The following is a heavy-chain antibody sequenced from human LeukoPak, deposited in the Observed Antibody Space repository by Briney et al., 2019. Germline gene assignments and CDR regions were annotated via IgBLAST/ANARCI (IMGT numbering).Heavy chain of an antibody. Sequence: GGSLRLSCAASGFSFSSYCMSWVRQAPGKGLEWVANMDQVGSEKYYADSVKGRFTISRDNAKNSLYLQMNSLRAEDTAVYYCARESHSAFDIWGQGTMVTVSS. V-gene: IGHV3-7*01. D-gene: IGHD2-15*01. CDR2: MDQVGSEK. CDR3: ARESHSAFDI. CDR1: GFSFSSYC. J-gene: IGHJ3*02.